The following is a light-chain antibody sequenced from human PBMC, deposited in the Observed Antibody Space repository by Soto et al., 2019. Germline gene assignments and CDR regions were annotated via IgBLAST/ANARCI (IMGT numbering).Light chain of an antibody. V-gene: IGLV1-40*01. Sequence: QSVLTQPPSVSGAPGQRVTISCTASSSNIGAGYDVHWYQQLPGTAPKLLIYANSNRPSGVPDRFSGSKSGTSASLAITGLQAEDEADYYCQSYDSSLSAWVFGGGTKLTVL. CDR2: ANS. J-gene: IGLJ3*02. CDR3: QSYDSSLSAWV. CDR1: SSNIGAGYD.